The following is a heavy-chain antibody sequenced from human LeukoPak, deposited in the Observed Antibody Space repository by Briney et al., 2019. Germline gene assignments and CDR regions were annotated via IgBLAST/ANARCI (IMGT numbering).Heavy chain of an antibody. CDR2: ICPADSNI. D-gene: IGHD3-22*01. CDR3: ARSYYDSSGYYY. CDR1: GYTFTTYC. J-gene: IGHJ4*02. V-gene: IGHV5-51*01. Sequence: GESLQISCKGSGYTFTTYCIAWVRQMPGKGLEWLGIICPADSNITYSPSFQGQVTISADKSISTAYLQWSSLKASDTAMYYCARSYYDSSGYYYWGQGTLVTVSS.